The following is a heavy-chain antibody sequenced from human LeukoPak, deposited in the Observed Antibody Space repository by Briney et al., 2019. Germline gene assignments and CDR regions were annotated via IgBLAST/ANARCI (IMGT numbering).Heavy chain of an antibody. CDR3: ARDGSGSYHRDAFDI. Sequence: QPGGSLRLSCAASGFTFSSYAMHWVRQAPGKGLEWVAVISYDGSNKYYADSVKGRFTISRDNSKNTLYLQMNSLRAEDTAVYYCARDGSGSYHRDAFDIWGQGTMVTVSS. CDR2: ISYDGSNK. CDR1: GFTFSSYA. D-gene: IGHD3-10*01. J-gene: IGHJ3*02. V-gene: IGHV3-30*04.